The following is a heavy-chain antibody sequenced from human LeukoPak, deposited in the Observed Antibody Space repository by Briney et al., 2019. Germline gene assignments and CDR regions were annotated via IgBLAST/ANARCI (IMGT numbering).Heavy chain of an antibody. CDR2: IYYSGST. Sequence: SETLSLTCTVSGGSISSYYWSWIRQPPGKGLEWIGYIYYSGSTNYNPSLKSRVTISVDTSKNQFSLKLSSVTAADTAVYYCARGSSGITMIVVVKRYYYGMDVWGQGTTVTVSS. D-gene: IGHD3-22*01. CDR1: GGSISSYY. J-gene: IGHJ6*02. V-gene: IGHV4-59*12. CDR3: ARGSSGITMIVVVKRYYYGMDV.